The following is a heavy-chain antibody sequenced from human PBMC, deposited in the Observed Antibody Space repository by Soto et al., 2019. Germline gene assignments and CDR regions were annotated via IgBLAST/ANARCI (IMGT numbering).Heavy chain of an antibody. V-gene: IGHV5-10-1*01. Sequence: GESLKISCKGSGYSFTSYWISWVRQMRGKGLEWMGRIDPSDSYTNYSPSFQGHVTISADKSISTAYLQRSSLKASDTAMYYCARSYYYDSSGYYFAGPRSPYYFDYWGQGTLVTVSS. D-gene: IGHD3-22*01. J-gene: IGHJ4*02. CDR3: ARSYYYDSSGYYFAGPRSPYYFDY. CDR1: GYSFTSYW. CDR2: IDPSDSYT.